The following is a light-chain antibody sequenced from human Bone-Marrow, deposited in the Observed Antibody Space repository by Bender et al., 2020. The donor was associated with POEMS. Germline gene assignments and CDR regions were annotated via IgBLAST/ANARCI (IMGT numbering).Light chain of an antibody. V-gene: IGLV1-44*01. Sequence: QSVLTQPPSASGTPGQSVIISCSGTDSNFGGNNVNWYQHLPGTAPRLVVYSNYQRPSGVPARFSGSKSGTSVTLAITGLQAEDEADYYCQSYDTSLSDSMVFGGGTKLTVL. CDR3: QSYDTSLSDSMV. J-gene: IGLJ2*01. CDR2: SNY. CDR1: DSNFGGNN.